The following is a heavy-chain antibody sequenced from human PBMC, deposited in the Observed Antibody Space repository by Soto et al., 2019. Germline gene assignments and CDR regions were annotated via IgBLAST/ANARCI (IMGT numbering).Heavy chain of an antibody. CDR3: ARDSNYVGYYYYMDV. Sequence: SETLSLTCTVSGGSISSYCWSWIRQPPGKGLEWIGYIYNSGSTNYNPSLKSRVTMSVDTSKNQFSLKLSSVTAADTAVYYCARDSNYVGYYYYMDVWGKGTTVTVSS. V-gene: IGHV4-59*01. D-gene: IGHD4-4*01. CDR1: GGSISSYC. CDR2: IYNSGST. J-gene: IGHJ6*03.